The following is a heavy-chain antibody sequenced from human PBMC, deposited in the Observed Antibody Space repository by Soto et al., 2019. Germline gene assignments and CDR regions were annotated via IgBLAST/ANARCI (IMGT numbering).Heavy chain of an antibody. J-gene: IGHJ5*02. V-gene: IGHV3-74*01. Sequence: EVQLVESGGGLVQPGGSLRVSCAASGFTLRSRRIHWVRQAPGKGLEWVSRIDTDGGGTSYADSVKGRFTISTDNAKNTVYLQMNGLRAEDTAVYYCATVFDLWGQGTLVTVSS. CDR2: IDTDGGGT. CDR1: GFTLRSRR. CDR3: ATVFDL.